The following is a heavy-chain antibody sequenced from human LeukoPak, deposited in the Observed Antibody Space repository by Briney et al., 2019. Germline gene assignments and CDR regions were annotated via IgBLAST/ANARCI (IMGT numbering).Heavy chain of an antibody. CDR1: GYTFTGYY. J-gene: IGHJ4*02. CDR2: INPNSGGT. V-gene: IGHV1-2*02. Sequence: ASVKVSCKASGYTFTGYYMHWVRQAPGQGLGWMGWINPNSGGTNYAQKFQGRVTMTRDTSISTAYMELSRLRSDDTAVYYCARVYGSGWYVGYYFDYWGQGTLVTVSS. CDR3: ARVYGSGWYVGYYFDY. D-gene: IGHD6-13*01.